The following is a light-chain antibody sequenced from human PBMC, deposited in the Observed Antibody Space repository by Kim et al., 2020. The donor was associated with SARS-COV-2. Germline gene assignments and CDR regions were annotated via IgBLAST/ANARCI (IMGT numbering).Light chain of an antibody. J-gene: IGKJ4*01. CDR2: AAF. Sequence: DIQVTQSPSSLSASVGDRVTITCRASQDISNYLAWHQQKPGEGPKVLITAAFILQSGVPSRFSGRGSGTDFTLTISSLQPEDIATYYCQQYKSAPLTFGGGTKVDIK. CDR1: QDISNY. V-gene: IGKV1-27*01. CDR3: QQYKSAPLT.